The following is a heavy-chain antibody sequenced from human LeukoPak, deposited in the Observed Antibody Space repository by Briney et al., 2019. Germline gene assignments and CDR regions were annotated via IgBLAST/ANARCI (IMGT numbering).Heavy chain of an antibody. D-gene: IGHD3-3*01. CDR1: GFTFSDYY. V-gene: IGHV3-11*04. CDR2: ISSSGSTI. CDR3: AREQRITIFGVVISDALDI. Sequence: GGSLRLSCAASGFTFSDYYMSWIRQAPGKGLEWVSYISSSGSTIYYADSVKGRFTISRDNAKNSLYLQMNSLRAEDTAVYYCAREQRITIFGVVISDALDIWGQGTMVTFSS. J-gene: IGHJ3*02.